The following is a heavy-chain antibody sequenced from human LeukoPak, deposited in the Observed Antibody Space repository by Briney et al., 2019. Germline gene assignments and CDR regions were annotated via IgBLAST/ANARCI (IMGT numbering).Heavy chain of an antibody. V-gene: IGHV5-51*01. J-gene: IGHJ4*02. CDR1: GYSFTSYW. D-gene: IGHD3-22*01. CDR3: ARQSSGYYGDFDY. CDR2: IYPGDSDT. Sequence: GESLKISCKGSGYSFTSYWIGWVRQMPGKGLEWMGIIYPGDSDTRYSPSFRGQVTISAGKSISTAYLQWSSLKASDTAMYYCARQSSGYYGDFDYWGQGTLVTVSS.